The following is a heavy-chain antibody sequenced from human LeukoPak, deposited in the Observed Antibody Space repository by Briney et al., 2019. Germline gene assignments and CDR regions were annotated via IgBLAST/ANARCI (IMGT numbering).Heavy chain of an antibody. D-gene: IGHD4-17*01. Sequence: GETLRLSCAASGFTFSSHGMNWVRQAPGKGLEWVSGITGSGGNRYYADSVKGRFTISRDNSKNTLYLQMNSLRADDTAVYYCAKDQTVTYTFDYWGQGTLVTVSS. CDR2: ITGSGGNR. J-gene: IGHJ4*02. CDR3: AKDQTVTYTFDY. CDR1: GFTFSSHG. V-gene: IGHV3-23*01.